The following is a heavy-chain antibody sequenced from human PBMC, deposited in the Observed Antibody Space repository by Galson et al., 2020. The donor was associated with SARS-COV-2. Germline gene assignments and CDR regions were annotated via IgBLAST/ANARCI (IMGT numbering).Heavy chain of an antibody. CDR3: ARDLRAITMIVYYYGMDV. D-gene: IGHD3-22*01. Sequence: GESLKISCAASGFTFSSYSMNWVRQAPGKGLEWVSYISSSSSTIYYADSVKGRFTISRDNAKNSLYLQMNSLRDEDTAVYYCARDLRAITMIVYYYGMDVWGQGTTVTVSS. J-gene: IGHJ6*02. CDR2: ISSSSSTI. V-gene: IGHV3-48*02. CDR1: GFTFSSYS.